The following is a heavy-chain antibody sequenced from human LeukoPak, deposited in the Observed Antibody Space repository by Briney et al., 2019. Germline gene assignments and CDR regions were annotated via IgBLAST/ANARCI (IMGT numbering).Heavy chain of an antibody. CDR1: GGSINNYV. CDR3: ARGGKATVVTM. CDR2: IYSSGST. D-gene: IGHD4-23*01. J-gene: IGHJ4*02. Sequence: PSETLSRNCIITGGSINNYVGIWIRQTAGKKLEWIGRIYSSGSTNYNPSLKSRVSMSVDTSKNQFSLKLTSVTAADKAVYYCARGGKATVVTMWGQGILVTVSS. V-gene: IGHV4-4*07.